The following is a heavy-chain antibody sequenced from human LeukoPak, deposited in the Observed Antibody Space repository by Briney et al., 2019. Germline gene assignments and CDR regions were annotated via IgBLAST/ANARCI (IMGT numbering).Heavy chain of an antibody. CDR1: GYTFTGYY. J-gene: IGHJ3*02. Sequence: GASVKVSCKASGYTFTGYYMHWVRQALGQGLEWMGWINPNSGGTNYAQKFQGRVTMTRDTSISTAYMELSRLRSDDTAVYYCARDILTGPGAFDIWGQGTMVTVSS. D-gene: IGHD3-9*01. V-gene: IGHV1-2*02. CDR3: ARDILTGPGAFDI. CDR2: INPNSGGT.